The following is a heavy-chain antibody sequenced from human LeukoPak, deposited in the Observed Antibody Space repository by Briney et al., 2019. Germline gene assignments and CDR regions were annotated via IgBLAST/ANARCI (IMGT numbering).Heavy chain of an antibody. V-gene: IGHV3-9*03. CDR2: ISWNSGSI. J-gene: IGHJ6*03. D-gene: IGHD3-10*01. CDR1: GFTFDDYA. CDR3: ARGMVRDLPPPNYHYYMDV. Sequence: PGRSLRLSCAASGFTFDDYAMNWVRQAPGKGLEWVSDISWNSGSIGYADSVKGRFTISRDNAKNSLYLQMNSLRPEDMALYYCARGMVRDLPPPNYHYYMDVWGKGTTVTVSS.